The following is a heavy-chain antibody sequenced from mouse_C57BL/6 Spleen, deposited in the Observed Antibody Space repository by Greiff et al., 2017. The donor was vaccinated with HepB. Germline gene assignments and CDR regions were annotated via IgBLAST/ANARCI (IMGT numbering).Heavy chain of an antibody. CDR3: ARGRYGSSFDY. Sequence: QVQLQQSGAELVRPGASVKLSCKASGYTFTDYYINWVKQRPGQGLEWIARIYPGSGNTYYNEKFKGKATLTAEKSSSTAYMQLSSLTSEDSAVYFCARGRYGSSFDYWGQGTTLTVSS. CDR2: IYPGSGNT. J-gene: IGHJ2*01. CDR1: GYTFTDYY. D-gene: IGHD1-1*01. V-gene: IGHV1-76*01.